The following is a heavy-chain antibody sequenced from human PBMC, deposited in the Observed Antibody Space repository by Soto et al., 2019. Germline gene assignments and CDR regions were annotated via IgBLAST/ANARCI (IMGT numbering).Heavy chain of an antibody. CDR3: AKGCRAMVRGVLGDYYYGMDV. CDR1: GFTFSSYA. CDR2: ISGSGGST. D-gene: IGHD3-10*01. Sequence: LRLSWAASGFTFSSYAMSWVRQAPGKGLEWVSAISGSGGSTYYADSVKGRFTISRDNSKNTLYLQMNSLRAEDTAVYYCAKGCRAMVRGVLGDYYYGMDVWGQGTTVTVSS. J-gene: IGHJ6*02. V-gene: IGHV3-23*01.